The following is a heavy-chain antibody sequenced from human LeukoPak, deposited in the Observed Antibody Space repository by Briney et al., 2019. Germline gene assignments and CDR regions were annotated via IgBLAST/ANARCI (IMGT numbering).Heavy chain of an antibody. CDR1: GYIFSGYY. Sequence: ASVKVSCKASGYIFSGYYMHWVRKAPGQGLEWMGRINPSSGDTNYAQKFQGRVTMTRDTSFSTAYMELRRLRSDDTAVYYCARASGWYYDYWGQGTLVTVSS. CDR2: INPSSGDT. J-gene: IGHJ4*02. V-gene: IGHV1-2*06. CDR3: ARASGWYYDY. D-gene: IGHD6-19*01.